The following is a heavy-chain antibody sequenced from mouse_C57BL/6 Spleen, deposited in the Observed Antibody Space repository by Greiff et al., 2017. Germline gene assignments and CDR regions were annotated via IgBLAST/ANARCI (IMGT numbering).Heavy chain of an antibody. CDR3: ARDDYDGFDY. Sequence: EVHLVESEGGLVQPGSSMKLSCTASGFTFSDYYMAWVRQVPEKGLEWVANINYDGSSTYYLDSLKSRFIISRDNAKNILYLQMRSLKSEDTATYYCARDDYDGFDYWGQGTTLTVSS. CDR2: INYDGSST. V-gene: IGHV5-16*01. CDR1: GFTFSDYY. D-gene: IGHD2-4*01. J-gene: IGHJ2*01.